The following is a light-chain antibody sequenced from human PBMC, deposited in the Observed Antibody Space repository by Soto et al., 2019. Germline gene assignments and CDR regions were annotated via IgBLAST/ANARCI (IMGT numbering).Light chain of an antibody. CDR3: QQYNNYSPWT. CDR1: ESVANW. J-gene: IGKJ1*01. CDR2: RSS. Sequence: DIQMTQSPSTLSASVGDRVTITCRANESVANWLAWYQQKPGKGPKLLISRSSTLASGVPSRFSGSGSGTEFTLTTSSLQPDDFATYYCQQYNNYSPWTFGQGTKVDIK. V-gene: IGKV1-5*03.